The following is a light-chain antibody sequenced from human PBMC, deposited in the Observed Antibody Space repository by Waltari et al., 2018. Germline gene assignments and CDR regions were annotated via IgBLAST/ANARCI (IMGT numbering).Light chain of an antibody. J-gene: IGKJ2*01. V-gene: IGKV3-11*01. CDR2: DAS. CDR3: QQRSISFT. Sequence: IVLTQSPDTLSLSPGERATLSCWASQSVCIYLAWYQQKPGPAPRLLIYDASKRATGFPARFSGSGSGTDFTLTISSLEPEDFAVYYCQQRSISFTFGQGTRLEI. CDR1: QSVCIY.